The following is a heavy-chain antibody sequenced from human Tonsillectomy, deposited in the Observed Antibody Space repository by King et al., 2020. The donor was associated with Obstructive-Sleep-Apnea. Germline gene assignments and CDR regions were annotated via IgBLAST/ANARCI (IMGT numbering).Heavy chain of an antibody. V-gene: IGHV1-2*02. CDR1: GYTFTGYH. J-gene: IGHJ4*02. CDR3: ATVAVATATYFFDY. Sequence: QLVQSGAEVKKPGASVKVSCKASGYTFTGYHIHWVRQAPGQGLEWMGWINPNSGGTNYAQKFQGRVTMTRDTSFSTAYMELSRLRSDDTAVYYCATVAVATATYFFDYWGQGTLVTVSS. CDR2: INPNSGGT. D-gene: IGHD4-17*01.